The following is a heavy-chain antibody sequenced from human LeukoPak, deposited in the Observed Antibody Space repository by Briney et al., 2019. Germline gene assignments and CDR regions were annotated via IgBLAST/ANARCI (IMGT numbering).Heavy chain of an antibody. Sequence: GASVKVSCKASGYTFTGYYMHWVRQAPGQGLEWMGWINPNSGGTNYAQKFQGRVTMTRDTSISTAYMELSRLRSDDTAVYYCARLSDGWYVGGWFDPWGQGTLVTVSS. CDR3: ARLSDGWYVGGWFDP. CDR1: GYTFTGYY. CDR2: INPNSGGT. V-gene: IGHV1-2*02. D-gene: IGHD6-19*01. J-gene: IGHJ5*02.